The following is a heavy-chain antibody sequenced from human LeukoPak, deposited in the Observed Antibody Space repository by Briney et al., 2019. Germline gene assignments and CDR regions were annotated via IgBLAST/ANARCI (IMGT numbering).Heavy chain of an antibody. CDR3: ARGYCSSTSCYFDY. J-gene: IGHJ4*02. Sequence: GGSLRLSCAASGFTFDDYGMSWVRQALGKGLEWVSGINWNGGSTGYADSVKGRFTISRDNAKNSLYLQMNSLRAEDTALYYCARGYCSSTSCYFDYWGQGTLVTVSS. CDR1: GFTFDDYG. V-gene: IGHV3-20*04. CDR2: INWNGGST. D-gene: IGHD2-2*01.